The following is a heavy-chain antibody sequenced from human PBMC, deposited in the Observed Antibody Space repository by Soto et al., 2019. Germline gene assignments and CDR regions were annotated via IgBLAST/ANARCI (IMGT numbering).Heavy chain of an antibody. V-gene: IGHV1-8*01. CDR2: MNPNSGNT. CDR3: ASNSYGYTFYDY. Sequence: ASVKVSCKASGYSLTSYDINWVRQATGQGLEWMGWMNPNSGNTAYAQKFQGRVTMTRNTSISAAYMELSSLRSEDTAVYYCASNSYGYTFYDYWGQGTLVTVSS. J-gene: IGHJ4*02. CDR1: GYSLTSYD. D-gene: IGHD5-18*01.